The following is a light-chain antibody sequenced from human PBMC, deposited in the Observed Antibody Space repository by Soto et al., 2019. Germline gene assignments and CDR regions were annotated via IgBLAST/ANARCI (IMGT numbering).Light chain of an antibody. CDR2: GAS. V-gene: IGKV3-15*01. CDR3: QQYNNWPPL. CDR1: QSFSSN. Sequence: EIVMTQSPATLSVSPGERATLSCRASQSFSSNLAWYQQKPGQAPRLLIYGASTRATGIPARFSGSGSGTEFTLTISSLQSEDFEVYYCQQYNNWPPLFGGGTKVDIK. J-gene: IGKJ4*01.